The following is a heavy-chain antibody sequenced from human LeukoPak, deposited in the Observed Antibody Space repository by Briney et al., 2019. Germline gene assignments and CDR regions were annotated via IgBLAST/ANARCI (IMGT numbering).Heavy chain of an antibody. J-gene: IGHJ4*02. CDR3: VPTYYYDSSGYYFDY. CDR1: GFTFSSYW. CDR2: ISYDGSNK. D-gene: IGHD3-22*01. Sequence: GGSLRLSCAASGFTFSSYWMGWVRQAPGKGLEWVAVISYDGSNKYYADSVKGRFTISRDNSKSTLYLQMNSLRAEDTAVYYCVPTYYYDSSGYYFDYWGQGTLVTVSS. V-gene: IGHV3-30-3*01.